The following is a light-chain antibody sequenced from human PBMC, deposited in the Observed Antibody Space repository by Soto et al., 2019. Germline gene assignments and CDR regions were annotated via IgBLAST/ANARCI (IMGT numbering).Light chain of an antibody. Sequence: QSALTQPASVSGSPGRSITISCTGTRSDVGGYNYVSWYQQHPGKAPKLMIYDVTDRPSGVSNRFSGFKSGNTASLTISGLQAEDEADYYCSSYTSSSTLDVVFGGGPKLTVL. CDR3: SSYTSSSTLDVV. V-gene: IGLV2-14*01. J-gene: IGLJ2*01. CDR2: DVT. CDR1: RSDVGGYNY.